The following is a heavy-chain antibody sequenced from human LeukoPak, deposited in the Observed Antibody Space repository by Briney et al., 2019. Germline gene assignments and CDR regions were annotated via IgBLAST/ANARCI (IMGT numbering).Heavy chain of an antibody. CDR2: ISGSGGST. J-gene: IGHJ4*02. V-gene: IGHV3-23*01. CDR1: GFTFNNYG. D-gene: IGHD3-10*01. CDR3: AKDQLLWFGELTSGSTFDY. Sequence: GGSLRLSCAASGFTFNNYGMNWVRQAPGKGLEWVSAISGSGGSTYYADSVRGRFTISRDNSKNTLYLQMNSLRAEDTAVYYCAKDQLLWFGELTSGSTFDYWGQGTLVTVSS.